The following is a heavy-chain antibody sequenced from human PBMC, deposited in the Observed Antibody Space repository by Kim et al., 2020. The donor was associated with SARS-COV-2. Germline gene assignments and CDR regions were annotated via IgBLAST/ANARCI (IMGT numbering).Heavy chain of an antibody. J-gene: IGHJ2*01. D-gene: IGHD4-17*01. CDR1: GFTFSEYY. CDR3: ARLSLADGEWYFDV. Sequence: GGSLRLSCAASGFTFSEYYMSWVRQAPGKGLEWTSYISSGRSYANYADSVKGRLTISRDNAKNSLFLQMNSLRVEDTAVYYCARLSLADGEWYFDVWGRGTLVTVSS. V-gene: IGHV3-11*06. CDR2: ISSGRSYA.